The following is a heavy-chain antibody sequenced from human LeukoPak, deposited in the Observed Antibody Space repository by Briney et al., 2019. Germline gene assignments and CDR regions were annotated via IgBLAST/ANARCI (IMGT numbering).Heavy chain of an antibody. CDR2: IYYSGTT. Sequence: PSETLSLTRTVSGGSISGYYWSWIRQPTEKGLEWIGYIYYSGTTNYNPSLKSRVTISVDTSKNQFSLKLNSVTAADTAVYYCARESADAFDIWGQGTMVTVSS. V-gene: IGHV4-59*01. J-gene: IGHJ3*02. CDR3: ARESADAFDI. CDR1: GGSISGYY.